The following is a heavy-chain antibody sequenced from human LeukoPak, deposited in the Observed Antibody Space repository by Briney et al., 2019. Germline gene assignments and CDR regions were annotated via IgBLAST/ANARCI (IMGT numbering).Heavy chain of an antibody. CDR3: ATGGDLAVRYWFDP. J-gene: IGHJ5*02. D-gene: IGHD6-6*01. V-gene: IGHV4-59*08. CDR1: GGSISSYY. Sequence: PSETLSLTCTVSGGSISSYYWSWIRQPPGKGLEWIGYIYYSGSTNYNPSLKSRVTISVDTSKNQFSLKLSSVTAADTAVYYCATGGDLAVRYWFDPWGQGTQVTVSS. CDR2: IYYSGST.